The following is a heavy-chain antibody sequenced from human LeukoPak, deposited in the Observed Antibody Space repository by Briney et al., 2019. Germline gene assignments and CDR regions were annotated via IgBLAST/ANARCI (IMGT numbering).Heavy chain of an antibody. Sequence: SETLSLTCAVSGYSISSGYYWGWIRQPPGKGLEWIGSIYHSGSTYYNPSLKSRVTISVDTSKNQFSLKLSSVTAADTAVYYCARGGYGDFIFDYWGQGTLVTVSS. CDR2: IYHSGST. CDR3: ARGGYGDFIFDY. CDR1: GYSISSGYY. V-gene: IGHV4-38-2*01. D-gene: IGHD4-17*01. J-gene: IGHJ4*02.